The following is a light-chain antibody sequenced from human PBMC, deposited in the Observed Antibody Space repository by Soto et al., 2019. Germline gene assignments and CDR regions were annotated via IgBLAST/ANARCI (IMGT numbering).Light chain of an antibody. V-gene: IGKV1-5*01. CDR3: QQYNSYSRT. Sequence: DIQMTQSPSTLSVSVGDRATITCRASQSISSWLAWYQQKPGKAPKLLIYDASSLESGVPSRFSGSGSGTEFTLTISSLQPDDFATYYCQQYNSYSRTFGEGTKVDIK. CDR2: DAS. J-gene: IGKJ1*01. CDR1: QSISSW.